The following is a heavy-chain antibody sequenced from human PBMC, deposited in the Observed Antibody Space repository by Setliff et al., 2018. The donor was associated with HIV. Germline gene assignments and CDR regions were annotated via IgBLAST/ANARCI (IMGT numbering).Heavy chain of an antibody. D-gene: IGHD4-17*01. CDR3: ARFEVTTVTTRDY. V-gene: IGHV4-34*01. CDR2: INHSGST. J-gene: IGHJ4*02. Sequence: SETLSLTCAVYGGSFSGYYWSWIRQPPGKGLEWIGEINHSGSTNYNPSLKSRVTISLDTSRNQFSLKLRSVTAADTAAYYCARFEVTTVTTRDYWGQGTLVTVSS. CDR1: GGSFSGYY.